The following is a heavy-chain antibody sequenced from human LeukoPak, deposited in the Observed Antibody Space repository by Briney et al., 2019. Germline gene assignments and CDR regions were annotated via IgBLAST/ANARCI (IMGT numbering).Heavy chain of an antibody. CDR2: INHSGST. CDR1: GGSFSGYY. V-gene: IGHV4-34*01. D-gene: IGHD5-12*01. J-gene: IGHJ6*03. Sequence: TSETLSLTCAVYGGSFSGYYWSWIRQPPGKGLEWIGEINHSGSTNYNPSLKSRVTISVDTSKNQFSLKLSSVTAADTAVYYCARGLRSGVHPPYYYYYYMDVWGKGTTVTVSS. CDR3: ARGLRSGVHPPYYYYYYMDV.